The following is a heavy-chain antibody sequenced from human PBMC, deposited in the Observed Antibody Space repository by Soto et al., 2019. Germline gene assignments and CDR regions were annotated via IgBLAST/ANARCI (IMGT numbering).Heavy chain of an antibody. V-gene: IGHV3-48*01. CDR1: GFTFSSYS. J-gene: IGHJ4*02. CDR3: AREPPPYCSGGSCYSVFSLGFDY. D-gene: IGHD2-15*01. Sequence: GGSLRLSCAASGFTFSSYSMNWVRQAPGKGLEWVSYISSSSSTIYYADSVKGRFTISRDNAKNSLYLQMNSLRAEDTAVYYCAREPPPYCSGGSCYSVFSLGFDYWGQGTLVTVSS. CDR2: ISSSSSTI.